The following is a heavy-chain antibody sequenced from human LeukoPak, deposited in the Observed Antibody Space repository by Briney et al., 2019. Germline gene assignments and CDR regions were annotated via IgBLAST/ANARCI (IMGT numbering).Heavy chain of an antibody. CDR2: IYYSGST. J-gene: IGHJ4*02. CDR1: GGSISSYY. CDR3: ASRDGYNGSFDY. V-gene: IGHV4-59*01. Sequence: SETLSLTCTVSGGSISSYYWSWFRQPPGKGLEWFGYIYYSGSTNYNPSLKSRVTISVDTSKNQFSLKLSSVTAADTAVYYCASRDGYNGSFDYWGQGTLVTVSS. D-gene: IGHD5-24*01.